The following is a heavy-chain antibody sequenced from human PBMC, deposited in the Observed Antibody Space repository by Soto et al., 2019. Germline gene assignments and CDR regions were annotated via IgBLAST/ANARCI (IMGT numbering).Heavy chain of an antibody. V-gene: IGHV4-4*02. J-gene: IGHJ6*03. Sequence: QVQLQESGPGLVKPSGTLSLTCAVSSGSISSSNWWSWVRQPPGKGLEWIGEIHHSGSTNYNPSLKRRVTISVDKSKNQFSLKLSSVTAADTAVYYCARVYDGEPYYYYMDVWGKGTTVTVSS. D-gene: IGHD3-3*01. CDR3: ARVYDGEPYYYYMDV. CDR2: IHHSGST. CDR1: SGSISSSNW.